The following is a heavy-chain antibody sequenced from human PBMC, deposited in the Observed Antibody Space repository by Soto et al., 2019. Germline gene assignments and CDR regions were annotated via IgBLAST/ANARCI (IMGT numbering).Heavy chain of an antibody. Sequence: QVQLVESGGGVVQPGRSLRLSCAASGFTFSSYAMHWVRQAPGKGLEWVAVISYDGSNKYYADSVKGRFTISRDNSKNTLYLQMNSLRAEDTAVYYCARNAIVVVMNWYFDLWGRGTLVTVSS. V-gene: IGHV3-30-3*01. CDR2: ISYDGSNK. CDR3: ARNAIVVVMNWYFDL. D-gene: IGHD3-22*01. CDR1: GFTFSSYA. J-gene: IGHJ2*01.